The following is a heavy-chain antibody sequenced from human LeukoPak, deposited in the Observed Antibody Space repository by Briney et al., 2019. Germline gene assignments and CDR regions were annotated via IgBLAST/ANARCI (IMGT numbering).Heavy chain of an antibody. CDR2: INPNSGGT. D-gene: IGHD2-2*01. CDR1: GYTFTGYY. CDR3: ARVRQYQLLADAFDI. J-gene: IGHJ3*02. V-gene: IGHV1-2*02. Sequence: ASVKVSCKASGYTFTGYYMHWVRQAPGQGLEWMGWINPNSGGTNYAQKFQGRVTMTRDTSISTAYMELSRLRSDDTAVYYCARVRQYQLLADAFDIWGQRTMVTVSS.